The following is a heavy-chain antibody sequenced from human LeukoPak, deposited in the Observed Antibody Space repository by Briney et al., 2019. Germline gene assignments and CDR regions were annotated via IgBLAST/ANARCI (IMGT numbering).Heavy chain of an antibody. Sequence: SETLSLTCPVSGGSISSSSYYWGWIRQPPGKGLEWIGSIYYSGSTYYNPSLKSRVTISVDTSKNQFSLKLSSVTAADTAVYYCASSGGSSGYYYVVYFDYWGQGTLVTVSS. V-gene: IGHV4-39*01. CDR2: IYYSGST. CDR3: ASSGGSSGYYYVVYFDY. J-gene: IGHJ4*02. D-gene: IGHD3-22*01. CDR1: GGSISSSSYY.